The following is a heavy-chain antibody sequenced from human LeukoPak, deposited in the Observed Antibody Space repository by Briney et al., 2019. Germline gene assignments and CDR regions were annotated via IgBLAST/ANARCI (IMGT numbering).Heavy chain of an antibody. CDR3: ARDSPGKTAFDY. Sequence: SETLSLTCAVYGGSFSGYYWSWIRQPPGKGLEWIGYIYYSGSTNYNPSLKSRVTISVDTSKNQFSLKLSSVTAADTAVYYCARDSPGKTAFDYWGQGTLVTVSS. V-gene: IGHV4-59*01. CDR2: IYYSGST. CDR1: GGSFSGYY. J-gene: IGHJ4*02.